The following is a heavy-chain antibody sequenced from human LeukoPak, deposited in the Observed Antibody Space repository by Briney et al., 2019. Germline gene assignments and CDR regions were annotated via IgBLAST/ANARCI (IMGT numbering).Heavy chain of an antibody. Sequence: SETLSLTCTVAGGSISRGGYYWSWIRQHPGKGLEWIGYIYYSGSTYSNPSLKSPVTISVDTSKNQFSLKLSSVTAADTAVYYCAREHAYWGQGTLVTVSS. CDR1: GGSISRGGYY. CDR3: AREHAY. J-gene: IGHJ4*02. CDR2: IYYSGST. V-gene: IGHV4-31*01.